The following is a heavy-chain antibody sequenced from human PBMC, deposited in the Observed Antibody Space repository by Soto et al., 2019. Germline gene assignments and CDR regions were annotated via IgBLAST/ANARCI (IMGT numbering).Heavy chain of an antibody. D-gene: IGHD5-18*01. CDR1: GFTFSSYG. CDR3: ANSMDTAMVTPVAY. CDR2: ISYDGSNK. Sequence: GGSLRLSCAASGFTFSSYGMHWVRQAPGKGLEWVAVISYDGSNKYYADSVKGRFTISRDNSKNTLYLQMNSLRAEDTAVYYCANSMDTAMVTPVAYWGQGTLVTVSS. V-gene: IGHV3-30*18. J-gene: IGHJ4*02.